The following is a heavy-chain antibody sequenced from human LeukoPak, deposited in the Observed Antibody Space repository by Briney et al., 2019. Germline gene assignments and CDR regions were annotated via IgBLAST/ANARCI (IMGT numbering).Heavy chain of an antibody. V-gene: IGHV3-7*01. CDR2: IKQDGSEK. CDR1: GFTFSSYW. Sequence: GGPLRLSCAASGFTFSSYWMSWVRQAPGKGLEWVANIKQDGSEKYYVDSVKGRFTISRDNAKNSLYLQMNSLRAEDTAVYYCARDLLDYGSAFDIWGQGTMVTVSS. CDR3: ARDLLDYGSAFDI. J-gene: IGHJ3*02. D-gene: IGHD3-10*01.